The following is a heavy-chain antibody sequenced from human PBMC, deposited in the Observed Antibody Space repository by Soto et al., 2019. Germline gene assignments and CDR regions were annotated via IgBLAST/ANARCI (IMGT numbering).Heavy chain of an antibody. Sequence: GSLKISCTASGFTFGDYAMSWVRQAPGKGLEWVGFIRSKAYGGTTEYAASVKGRFTISRDDSKSIAYLQMNSLKTEDTAVYYCTREYYGSGSYDYWGQGTLVTVSS. J-gene: IGHJ4*02. V-gene: IGHV3-49*04. D-gene: IGHD3-10*01. CDR2: IRSKAYGGTT. CDR1: GFTFGDYA. CDR3: TREYYGSGSYDY.